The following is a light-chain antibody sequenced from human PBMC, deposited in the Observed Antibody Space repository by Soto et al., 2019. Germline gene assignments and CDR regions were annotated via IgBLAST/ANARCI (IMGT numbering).Light chain of an antibody. CDR3: CSYAGGFTPHV. CDR1: RDVGGYKY. V-gene: IGLV2-11*01. J-gene: IGLJ1*01. Sequence: QSALTQPRSVSGSPGQSITISCTGTRDVGGYKYVSWYQQHPGKAPKLMIYDVTKRPSGVPDRFSASKSGNTASLAISGLQAEDEADYYCCSYAGGFTPHVFGTGTKVTVL. CDR2: DVT.